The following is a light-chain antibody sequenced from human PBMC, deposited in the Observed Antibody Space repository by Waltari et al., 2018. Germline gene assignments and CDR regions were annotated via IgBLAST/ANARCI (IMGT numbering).Light chain of an antibody. V-gene: IGLV2-14*01. J-gene: IGLJ1*01. CDR1: RRDIGGYNY. Sequence: QSALTQPASVSGSPGQSITLSCTGTRRDIGGYNYVSWYQQHPGKAPKLMIYDVSKRPSGVSNRFSGSKSGNTVSLTISGLQTVDEADYYCSSYTSSSSRVFGTGTKVTVL. CDR2: DVS. CDR3: SSYTSSSSRV.